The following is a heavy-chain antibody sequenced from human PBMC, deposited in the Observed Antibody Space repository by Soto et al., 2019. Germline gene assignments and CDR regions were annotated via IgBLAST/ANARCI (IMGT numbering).Heavy chain of an antibody. J-gene: IGHJ4*02. CDR1: GFSLTTSGAG. D-gene: IGHD1-26*01. CDR2: ISWKDDK. Sequence: QITLKESGPTLVKPTQTLTLTRTYSGFSLTTSGAGVGWIRQPPGKALEWLALISWKDDKRYNPGLESRLTITKYTSKNQVILTLTNMDPVDTATYFCAHRYGGNYYRWYFDSWGQGTLVTVSS. CDR3: AHRYGGNYYRWYFDS. V-gene: IGHV2-5*01.